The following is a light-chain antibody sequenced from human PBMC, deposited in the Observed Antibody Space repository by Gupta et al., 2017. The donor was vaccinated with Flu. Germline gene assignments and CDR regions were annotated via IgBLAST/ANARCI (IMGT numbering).Light chain of an antibody. J-gene: IGKJ3*01. Sequence: DIQLTQSPSFLSASIGDRVTITCRASQGISSYLAWYQPKPGKAPKLLIYAASTLQSGVPSRFSGSGSGTEFTLTISSLKPEDFATYYCQQLKSYPVTFGPGTKVEIK. CDR1: QGISSY. CDR3: QQLKSYPVT. V-gene: IGKV1-9*01. CDR2: AAS.